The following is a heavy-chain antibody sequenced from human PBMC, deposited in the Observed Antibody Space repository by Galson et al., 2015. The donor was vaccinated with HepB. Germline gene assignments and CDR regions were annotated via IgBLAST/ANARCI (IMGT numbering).Heavy chain of an antibody. V-gene: IGHV1-2*06. Sequence: SVKVSCKASGYTFTGFYLHWVRQAPGQGLEWVGRINPNTGDTDYAKKFQGRVTLTRDTSSSTAYLVLTRLQSDDTAVYYCARDLMGLRRTDYWGQGTLVTVSS. D-gene: IGHD3-16*01. CDR1: GYTFTGFY. J-gene: IGHJ4*02. CDR2: INPNTGDT. CDR3: ARDLMGLRRTDY.